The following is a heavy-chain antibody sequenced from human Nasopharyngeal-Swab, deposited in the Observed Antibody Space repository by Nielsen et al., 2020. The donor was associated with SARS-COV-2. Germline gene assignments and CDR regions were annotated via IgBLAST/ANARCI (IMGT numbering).Heavy chain of an antibody. CDR2: IYYSTNT. V-gene: IGHV4-59*08. J-gene: IGHJ6*03. CDR3: ARHTYHYYYFYMDV. D-gene: IGHD2-21*01. Sequence: WIRQPPGKGLEWIGYIYYSTNTNYNPSRSTSYNPFLKSRVTISVDTPRSQFSLKLSSVTAADSAVYYCARHTYHYYYFYMDVWGRGTTVTVSS.